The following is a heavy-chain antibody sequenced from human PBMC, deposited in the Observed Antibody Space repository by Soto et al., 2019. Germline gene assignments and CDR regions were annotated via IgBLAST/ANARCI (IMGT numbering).Heavy chain of an antibody. V-gene: IGHV3-73*01. CDR1: GFTFSGSA. J-gene: IGHJ6*02. D-gene: IGHD3-3*01. CDR3: GYYFLSGYHSVGQTPGMYV. Sequence: GGSLRLSCAASGFTFSGSAIHWVRQASGKGLEWVGRIRDKVNKYATAYAASVTGRFTISRDDSKNMAYLQMNSLKTDDTAVYYCGYYFLSGYHSVGQTPGMYVWGQGTTVTVSS. CDR2: IRDKVNKYAT.